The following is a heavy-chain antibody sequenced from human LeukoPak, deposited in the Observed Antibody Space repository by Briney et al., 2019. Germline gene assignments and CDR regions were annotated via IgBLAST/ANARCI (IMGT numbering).Heavy chain of an antibody. CDR1: GDSISRSTYY. J-gene: IGHJ4*02. CDR3: ARSGGTGTFSY. V-gene: IGHV4-39*02. D-gene: IGHD7-27*01. CDR2: VYYGRSP. Sequence: SEALSLTCTVSGDSISRSTYYWAWIRQPPGKGLEWIGSVYYGRSPYFNPSLESRATISVDTSKNHFSLKMSSVTAADTAVYYCARSGGTGTFSYWGQGTLVTVSS.